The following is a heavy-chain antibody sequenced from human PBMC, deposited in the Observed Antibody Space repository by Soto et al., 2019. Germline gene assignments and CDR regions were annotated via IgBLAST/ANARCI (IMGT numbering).Heavy chain of an antibody. D-gene: IGHD1-20*01. CDR3: PRGRRCSVHGSLYTASHFDF. Sequence: SQTLSLTCAVSGDSVSGNRATWNWIRQSPSRGLEWLGRTYYMSRWDDDYALSVQSRITINADTSEIQLSLHLTSVTPDDMAIYFSPRGRRCSVHGSLYTASHFDFWGQGTLVTVSS. CDR1: GDSVSGNRAT. J-gene: IGHJ4*02. V-gene: IGHV6-1*01. CDR2: TYYMSRWDD.